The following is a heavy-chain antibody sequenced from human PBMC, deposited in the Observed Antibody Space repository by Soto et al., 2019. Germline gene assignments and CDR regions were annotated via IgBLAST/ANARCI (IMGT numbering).Heavy chain of an antibody. CDR1: SGSISSSNW. D-gene: IGHD6-19*01. V-gene: IGHV4-4*02. CDR3: ASSAGPVAGTNWFDP. J-gene: IGHJ5*02. CDR2: IYHSGST. Sequence: SETLSLTCAVSSGSISSSNWWSWVRQPPGKGLEWIGEIYHSGSTNYNPSLKSRVTISVDKSKNQFSLKLSSVTAADTAVYYCASSAGPVAGTNWFDPWGQGTLVTVSS.